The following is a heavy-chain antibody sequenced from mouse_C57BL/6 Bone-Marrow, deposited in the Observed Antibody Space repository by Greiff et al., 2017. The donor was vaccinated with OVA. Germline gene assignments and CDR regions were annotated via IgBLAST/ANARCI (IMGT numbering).Heavy chain of an antibody. CDR1: GYTFTDYE. Sequence: QVQLQQSGAELVRPGASVTLSCKASGYTFTDYEMHWVKQTPVHGLEWIGAIDPETGGTAYNQKFKGKAILTADKSSSTAYMELRSLTSEDSAVYYCTRSYSNYGDFDYWGEGTTLTVSP. CDR2: IDPETGGT. D-gene: IGHD2-5*01. V-gene: IGHV1-15*01. CDR3: TRSYSNYGDFDY. J-gene: IGHJ2*01.